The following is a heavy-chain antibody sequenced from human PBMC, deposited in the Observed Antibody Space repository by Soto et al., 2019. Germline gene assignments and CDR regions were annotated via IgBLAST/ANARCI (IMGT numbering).Heavy chain of an antibody. Sequence: EVQLVESGGGLVQPGRSLRLSCAASGFTFDDYAMHWVRQAPGKGLEWVSGISWNSGSIGYADSVKGRFTISRDNAKNSLYLQMNRLRAEDTALYYCAKGPTVAGHFDYWGQGTLVTVSS. D-gene: IGHD6-19*01. CDR1: GFTFDDYA. CDR3: AKGPTVAGHFDY. CDR2: ISWNSGSI. V-gene: IGHV3-9*01. J-gene: IGHJ4*02.